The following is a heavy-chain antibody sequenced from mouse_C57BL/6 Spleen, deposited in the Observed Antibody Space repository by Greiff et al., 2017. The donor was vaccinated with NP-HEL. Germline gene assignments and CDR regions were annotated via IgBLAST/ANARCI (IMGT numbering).Heavy chain of an antibody. D-gene: IGHD1-1*01. V-gene: IGHV1-62-2*01. Sequence: QVQLQQSGAELVKPGASVKLSCKASGYTFTEYTIHWVKQRSGQGLEWIGWFYPGSGSIKYNEKFKDKATLTADKSSSTVYMELSRLTSEDSAVYFCARHEESDYYGSSYVGAMDYWGQGTSVTVSS. CDR2: FYPGSGSI. J-gene: IGHJ4*01. CDR1: GYTFTEYT. CDR3: ARHEESDYYGSSYVGAMDY.